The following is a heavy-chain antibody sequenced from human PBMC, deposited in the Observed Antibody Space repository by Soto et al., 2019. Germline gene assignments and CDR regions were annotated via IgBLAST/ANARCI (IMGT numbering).Heavy chain of an antibody. D-gene: IGHD3-22*01. CDR2: INQDGREK. V-gene: IGHV3-7*01. CDR3: ARAYYYDSSGYYNYSGMDV. J-gene: IGHJ6*02. Sequence: PGGSLRLSCAASEFTFSSYWMTWVRQAPGKGLGWVANINQDGREKYYVDSVKGRLTISRDNAKNSLYLQMNSLRGEDTAVYYCARAYYYDSSGYYNYSGMDVWGQGTTVTVSS. CDR1: EFTFSSYW.